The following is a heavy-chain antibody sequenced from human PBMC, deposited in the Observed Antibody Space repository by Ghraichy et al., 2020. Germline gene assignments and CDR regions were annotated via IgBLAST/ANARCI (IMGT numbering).Heavy chain of an antibody. CDR1: GGSISSYY. CDR3: ASSGGRNDKVTTVTTLDY. CDR2: IYYSGST. D-gene: IGHD4-17*01. V-gene: IGHV4-59*01. J-gene: IGHJ4*02. Sequence: SETLSLTCTVSGGSISSYYWSWIRQPPGKGLEWIGYIYYSGSTNYNPSLKSRVTISVDTSKNQFSLKLSSVTAADTAVYYCASSGGRNDKVTTVTTLDYWGQGTLVTVSS.